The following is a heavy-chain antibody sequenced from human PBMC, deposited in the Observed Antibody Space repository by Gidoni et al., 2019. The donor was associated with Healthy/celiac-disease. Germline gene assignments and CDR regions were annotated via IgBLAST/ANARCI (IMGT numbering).Heavy chain of an antibody. J-gene: IGHJ4*02. CDR1: GFTFSSYG. CDR3: AKDLRDTAMVFDY. Sequence: QVQLVESGGGVVQPGRSLRLSCAASGFTFSSYGMHWVRQAPGKGLEWVAVISYDGSNKYYADSVKGRFTISRDNSKNTLYLQMNSLRAEDTAVYYCAKDLRDTAMVFDYWGQGTLVTVSS. D-gene: IGHD5-18*01. CDR2: ISYDGSNK. V-gene: IGHV3-30*18.